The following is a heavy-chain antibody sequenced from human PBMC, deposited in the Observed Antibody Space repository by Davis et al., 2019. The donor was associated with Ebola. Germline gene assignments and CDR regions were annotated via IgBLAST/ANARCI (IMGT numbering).Heavy chain of an antibody. CDR1: GFTFSSYA. CDR2: FETTGDT. D-gene: IGHD3-16*01. J-gene: IGHJ5*02. Sequence: GESLKISCAASGFTFSSYAMSWVRQAPGKGLEWVSGFETTGDTYYSDSVKGRFSISRESAKNSVFLQMNSLRAGDTAVYYCARDSLLGGFDPWGQGTLVIVSS. CDR3: ARDSLLGGFDP. V-gene: IGHV3-13*01.